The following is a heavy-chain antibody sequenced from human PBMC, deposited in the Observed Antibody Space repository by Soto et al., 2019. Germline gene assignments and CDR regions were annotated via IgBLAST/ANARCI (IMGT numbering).Heavy chain of an antibody. D-gene: IGHD3-3*01. Sequence: ASVKVSCKVSGYTLTELSMHWARQAPGKGLEWMGGFDPEDGETIYAQKLQGRVTMTEDTSTDTAYMELSSLRSEDTAVYYCATDRFIAIFGVVPRAFDIWGQGTMVTVS. CDR3: ATDRFIAIFGVVPRAFDI. J-gene: IGHJ3*02. CDR1: GYTLTELS. V-gene: IGHV1-24*01. CDR2: FDPEDGET.